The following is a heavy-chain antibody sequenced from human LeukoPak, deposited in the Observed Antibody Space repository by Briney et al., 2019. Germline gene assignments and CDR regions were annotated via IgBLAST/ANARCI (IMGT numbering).Heavy chain of an antibody. J-gene: IGHJ4*02. CDR2: INPNSGGT. D-gene: IGHD3-22*01. V-gene: IGHV1-2*02. CDR1: GYTFTGYY. Sequence: ASVKVSCKTSGYTFTGYYIHWVRQAPGQGLEWMGWINPNSGGTNYAQKFQGRVTMTTDTSISAAYMELSSLRSDDTAVYYCARGGRYFYESRFGSWGQGTLVTVSS. CDR3: ARGGRYFYESRFGS.